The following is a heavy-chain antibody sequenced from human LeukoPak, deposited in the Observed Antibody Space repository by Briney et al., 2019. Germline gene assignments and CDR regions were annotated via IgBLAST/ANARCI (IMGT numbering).Heavy chain of an antibody. D-gene: IGHD3-22*01. CDR1: GFTVSSNY. J-gene: IGHJ4*02. Sequence: GGSRRLSCAASGFTVSSNYMSWVRQAPGKGLEWVSVIYSGGSTYYADSVKGRFTISRDNSKNTLYLQMNSLRAEDTAVYYCARPHSSGYYYFDYWGQGTLVTVSS. V-gene: IGHV3-66*04. CDR2: IYSGGST. CDR3: ARPHSSGYYYFDY.